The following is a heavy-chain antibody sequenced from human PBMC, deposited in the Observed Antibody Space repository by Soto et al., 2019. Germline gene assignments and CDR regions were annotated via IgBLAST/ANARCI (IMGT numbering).Heavy chain of an antibody. CDR2: IYYTGST. J-gene: IGHJ5*02. CDR3: ARGGSSAWHNWFDP. D-gene: IGHD6-19*01. V-gene: IGHV4-59*01. Sequence: PSETLSLTCTVSCGSISSFYWSWIRQPPGKGLEWIGYIYYTGSTNYNPSLKSRVTMSVDTSKNELSLKLSSVTAADTAVYYCARGGSSAWHNWFDPWGQGTLVTVSS. CDR1: CGSISSFY.